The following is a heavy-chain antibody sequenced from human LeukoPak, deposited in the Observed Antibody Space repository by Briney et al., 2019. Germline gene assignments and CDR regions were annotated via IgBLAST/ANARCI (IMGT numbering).Heavy chain of an antibody. D-gene: IGHD3-10*01. CDR1: GGSISSGDYY. CDR3: ARRRWFGEFLDLDY. Sequence: ETSETLSLTRTVSGGSISSGDYYWSWIRQPPGKGLEWIGYIYYSGSTYYNPSLKSRVTISVDTSKNQFSLKLSSVTAADTAVYYCARRRWFGEFLDLDYWGQGTLVTVSS. J-gene: IGHJ4*02. V-gene: IGHV4-30-4*01. CDR2: IYYSGST.